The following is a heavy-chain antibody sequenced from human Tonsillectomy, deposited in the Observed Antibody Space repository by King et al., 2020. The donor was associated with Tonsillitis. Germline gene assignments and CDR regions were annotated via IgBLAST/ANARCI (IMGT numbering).Heavy chain of an antibody. CDR3: ARRIGSYYYYFDY. CDR2: IYYSGST. Sequence: LQLQESGPGLVKPSETLSLTCTVSGGSISSSSYYWGWIRQPPGKGLEWIGSIYYSGSTYYNPSLKSRVTISVDTSKNQFSLKLGSVTAADTAVYYCARRIGSYYYYFDYWGQGNLVTVSS. J-gene: IGHJ4*02. V-gene: IGHV4-39*01. D-gene: IGHD1-26*01. CDR1: GGSISSSSYY.